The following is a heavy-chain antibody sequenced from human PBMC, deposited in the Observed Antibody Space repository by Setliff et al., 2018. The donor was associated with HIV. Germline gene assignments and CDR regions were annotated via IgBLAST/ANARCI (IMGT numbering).Heavy chain of an antibody. J-gene: IGHJ4*02. CDR3: STGVPHSN. Sequence: GGSLRLSCAASGFTFSNTWMSWVRQAPGKGLEWVGRIKSKPDGGTADYAAPVKGRFSISRDDSKNTLYLQMNSLKTEDTAVYYCSTGVPHSNWGQGMLVT. CDR1: GFTFSNTW. D-gene: IGHD3-10*01. V-gene: IGHV3-15*01. CDR2: IKSKPDGGTA.